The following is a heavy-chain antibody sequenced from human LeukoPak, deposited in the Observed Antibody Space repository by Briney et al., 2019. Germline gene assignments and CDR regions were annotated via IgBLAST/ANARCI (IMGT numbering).Heavy chain of an antibody. Sequence: ASVKVSCKASGCTFTDYHIHWVRQAPGQGLEWMGRINPYSGGTHYSQEFQGRVTMTRDTSISTAYMEVSSLRSDDTALYYCANQQFASVRAFDYWGQGTLVTVSS. D-gene: IGHD6-6*01. CDR3: ANQQFASVRAFDY. J-gene: IGHJ4*02. CDR2: INPYSGGT. CDR1: GCTFTDYH. V-gene: IGHV1-2*06.